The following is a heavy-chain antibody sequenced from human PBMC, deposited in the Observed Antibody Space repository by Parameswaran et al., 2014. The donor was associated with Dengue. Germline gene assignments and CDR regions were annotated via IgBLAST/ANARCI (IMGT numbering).Heavy chain of an antibody. Sequence: RWIRQPPGKGLEWVSYITGSGTIIYYADSVKGRFTISRDNAKNSLYLQMNSLRAEDTAVYYCARDARIDGFYYYYVMDVWGQGTTVTVSS. J-gene: IGHJ6*02. CDR2: ITGSGTII. D-gene: IGHD2-15*01. V-gene: IGHV3-11*01. CDR3: ARDARIDGFYYYYVMDV.